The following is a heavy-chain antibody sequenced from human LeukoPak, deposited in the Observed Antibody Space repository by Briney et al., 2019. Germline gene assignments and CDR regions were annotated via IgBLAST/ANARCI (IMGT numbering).Heavy chain of an antibody. CDR2: MDGNSGKT. J-gene: IGHJ3*02. V-gene: IGHV1-8*01. D-gene: IGHD3-22*01. Sequence: ASVKVSCKTSGYTFTSYDINWVRQVTGQGLEWVGGMDGNSGKTAYAQNFLGRVIITRNTSISTAYMELSSLRSEDTAVYYCARLYYYASSGYDALDIWGQGTMVAVS. CDR1: GYTFTSYD. CDR3: ARLYYYASSGYDALDI.